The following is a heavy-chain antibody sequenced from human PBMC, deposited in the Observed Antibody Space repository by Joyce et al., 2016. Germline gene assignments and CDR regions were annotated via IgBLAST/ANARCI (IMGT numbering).Heavy chain of an antibody. J-gene: IGHJ4*02. CDR3: ARSLSYSSRRSLRFYYFDF. V-gene: IGHV1-69*01. CDR1: GGTFNYYA. D-gene: IGHD2-2*01. Sequence: QVQLVQSGAEVKKSGSSVKISCTASGGTFNYYAINWVRQAPGQGPEWLGGIIPVYESPDYAQKFQGRVTITADESTSTSYMELTSLTSEDTAVYYCARSLSYSSRRSLRFYYFDFWGQGTRVTVPS. CDR2: IIPVYESP.